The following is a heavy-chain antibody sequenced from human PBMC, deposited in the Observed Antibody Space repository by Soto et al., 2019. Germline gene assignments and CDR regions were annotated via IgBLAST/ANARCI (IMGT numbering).Heavy chain of an antibody. Sequence: SETLSLTCTVSGGSISSSSYYWGWIRQPPGKGLEWIGSIYYSGSTYYNPSLKSRVTISVDTSKNQFSLKLSSVTAADTAVYYCARQGSGSYQSYYYYYGMDVWGQGTTVTVSS. CDR2: IYYSGST. D-gene: IGHD1-26*01. CDR1: GGSISSSSYY. CDR3: ARQGSGSYQSYYYYYGMDV. J-gene: IGHJ6*02. V-gene: IGHV4-39*01.